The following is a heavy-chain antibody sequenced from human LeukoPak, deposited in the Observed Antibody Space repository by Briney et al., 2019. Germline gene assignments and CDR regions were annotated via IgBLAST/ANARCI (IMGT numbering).Heavy chain of an antibody. CDR2: INTDGRVT. J-gene: IGHJ4*02. CDR3: IRETHVGLHLEY. V-gene: IGHV3-74*01. CDR1: GFTFTTYW. D-gene: IGHD3-10*02. Sequence: GGSLRLSCAASGFTFTTYWMHWVRQAPGKGLVWVARINTDGRVTTYADSVKGRFTVSRDNAESTLYLQMNDPRPEDTAVYYCIRETHVGLHLEYWGQGTLATVTS.